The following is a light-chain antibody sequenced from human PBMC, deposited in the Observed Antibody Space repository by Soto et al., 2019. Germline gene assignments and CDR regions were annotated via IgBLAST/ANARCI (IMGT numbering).Light chain of an antibody. J-gene: IGKJ3*01. CDR1: QSVSSN. Sequence: EIVMTQSPATLSVSPGERATLSCRASQSVSSNLAWYQQKPGQAPRLLIYGASTRATGIPARFSGSGSGTGFNLHISSLQSEDFAVYYCQQYNNWPPDTFGPGTKVDIK. CDR3: QQYNNWPPDT. CDR2: GAS. V-gene: IGKV3-15*01.